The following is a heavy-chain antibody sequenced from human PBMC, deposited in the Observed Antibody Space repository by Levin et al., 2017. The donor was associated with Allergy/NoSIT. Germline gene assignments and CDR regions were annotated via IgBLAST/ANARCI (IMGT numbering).Heavy chain of an antibody. CDR1: GYTFTSYG. Sequence: GASVKVSCKASGYTFTSYGISWVRQAPGQGLEWMGWISAYNGNTNYAQKLQGRVTMTTDTSTSTAYMELRSLRSDDTAVYYCARVYCSGGSCYSAHYFDYWGQGTLVTVSS. J-gene: IGHJ4*02. CDR2: ISAYNGNT. D-gene: IGHD2-15*01. V-gene: IGHV1-18*01. CDR3: ARVYCSGGSCYSAHYFDY.